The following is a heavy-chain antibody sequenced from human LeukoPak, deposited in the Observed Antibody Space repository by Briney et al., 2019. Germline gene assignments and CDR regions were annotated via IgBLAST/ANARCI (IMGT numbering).Heavy chain of an antibody. V-gene: IGHV3-48*03. CDR3: ATASERYDYVWGSYRPPEY. J-gene: IGHJ4*02. Sequence: PGGSLRLSCEASGFTFSSYEMNWVRQAPGKGLEWVSYISSSGSTIYYADSVKGRFTISRDNAKNSLYLQMNSLRAEDTAVYYCATASERYDYVWGSYRPPEYWGQGTLVTVSS. CDR2: ISSSGSTI. CDR1: GFTFSSYE. D-gene: IGHD3-16*02.